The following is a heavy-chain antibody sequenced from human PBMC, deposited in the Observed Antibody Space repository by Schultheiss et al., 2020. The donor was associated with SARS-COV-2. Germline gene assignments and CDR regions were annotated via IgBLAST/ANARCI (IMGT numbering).Heavy chain of an antibody. CDR2: ISSNGGST. Sequence: GGSLRLSCAASGFTFSSYAMHWVRQAPGKGLEYVSAISSNGGSTYYANSVKGRFTISRDNSKNTLYLQMGSLRAEDMAVYYCARNRYADDAFDIWGQRTMVTIS. CDR1: GFTFSSYA. D-gene: IGHD5-12*01. V-gene: IGHV3-64*01. J-gene: IGHJ3*02. CDR3: ARNRYADDAFDI.